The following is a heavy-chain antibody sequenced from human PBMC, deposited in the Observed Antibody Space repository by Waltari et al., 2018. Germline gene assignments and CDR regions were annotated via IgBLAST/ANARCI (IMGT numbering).Heavy chain of an antibody. J-gene: IGHJ4*02. CDR3: AGDYSNDGLDY. CDR1: GAPFSGYA. V-gene: IGHV1-69*13. CDR2: IIPIFGTA. Sequence: QVQLVPSGAEVKKPGSSVKVSCKASGAPFSGYAISVVRQAPGQGLEWMGRIIPIFGTANYAQKFQGRVTITADKSTSTAYMELSSLRSEDTAVYYCAGDYSNDGLDYWGQGTLVTVSS. D-gene: IGHD4-4*01.